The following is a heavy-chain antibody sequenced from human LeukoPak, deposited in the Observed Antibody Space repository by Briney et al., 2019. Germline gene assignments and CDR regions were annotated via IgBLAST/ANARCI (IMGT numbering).Heavy chain of an antibody. J-gene: IGHJ6*02. D-gene: IGHD2-2*03. Sequence: PSETLSLTCTVSGGSISGSYWSWVRQAPGKGLEWVSAISGSGGSTYYADPVKGRFTISRDNSKNTLYLQMNSLRAEDTAVYYCAKSGYCSSTSCYGHYYYYYGMDVWGQGTTVTVSS. CDR1: GGSISGSY. CDR2: ISGSGGST. CDR3: AKSGYCSSTSCYGHYYYYYGMDV. V-gene: IGHV3-23*01.